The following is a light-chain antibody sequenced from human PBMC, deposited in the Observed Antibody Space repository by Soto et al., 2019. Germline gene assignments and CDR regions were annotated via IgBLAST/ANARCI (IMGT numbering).Light chain of an antibody. J-gene: IGLJ1*01. CDR1: SSDVGDYNY. Sequence: QSVLTQPASVSWSPGQSITISCTGTSSDVGDYNYVSWYQQQPGKAPKVMIYDVSNRPSGVSNRFSGSKSGNTASLTISGLQAEDEADYYCSSYTRSSTLVFGTGTKVTVL. V-gene: IGLV2-14*01. CDR3: SSYTRSSTLV. CDR2: DVS.